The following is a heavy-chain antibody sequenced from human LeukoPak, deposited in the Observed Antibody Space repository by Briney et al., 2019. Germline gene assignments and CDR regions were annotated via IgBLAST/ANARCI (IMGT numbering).Heavy chain of an antibody. J-gene: IGHJ4*02. D-gene: IGHD3-22*01. V-gene: IGHV1-8*01. CDR1: GYSLSTYD. Sequence: GASVKVSCKASGYSLSTYDINWVRQAPGQGLEWLGWMRPKKSDTGYARKFQGRVILTWNISTDTAFMELNSLTPEDTAVYFCAGGPPEDTSSGYWGQGTLVTVSS. CDR2: MRPKKSDT. CDR3: AGGPPEDTSSGY.